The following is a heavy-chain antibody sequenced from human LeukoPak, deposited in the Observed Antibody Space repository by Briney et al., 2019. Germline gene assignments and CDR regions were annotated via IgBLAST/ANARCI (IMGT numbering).Heavy chain of an antibody. Sequence: PSETLSLTCTVSGDSITSYYWSWIRQPPGKGLEWIGYLYHRGTPRYNPSLKSRVTMSADTSRNQFFLNLNSTTAAATAVYYCARRRGWKQQLVYFDYWGQGLLATVSS. CDR2: LYHRGTP. V-gene: IGHV4-59*08. J-gene: IGHJ4*02. D-gene: IGHD6-13*01. CDR1: GDSITSYY. CDR3: ARRRGWKQQLVYFDY.